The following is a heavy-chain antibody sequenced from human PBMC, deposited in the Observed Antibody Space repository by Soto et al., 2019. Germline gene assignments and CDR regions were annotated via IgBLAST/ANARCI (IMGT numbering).Heavy chain of an antibody. D-gene: IGHD3-10*01. V-gene: IGHV4-59*08. CDR3: AGAWFDPYYYYGMDV. CDR2: IYYSGST. Sequence: SETLSLTCTVSGGSISSYYWSWIRQPPGKGLEWIGYIYYSGSTNYNPSLKSRVTISVDTSKNQFSLKLSSVTAADTAVYYCAGAWFDPYYYYGMDVWGQGTTVTVSS. J-gene: IGHJ6*02. CDR1: GGSISSYY.